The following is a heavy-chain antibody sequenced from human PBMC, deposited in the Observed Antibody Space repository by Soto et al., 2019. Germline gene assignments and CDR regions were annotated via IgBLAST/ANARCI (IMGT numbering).Heavy chain of an antibody. CDR1: GFTFSSYW. D-gene: IGHD3-16*02. Sequence: EVQLVESGGGLVQPGGSLRLSCAASGFTFSSYWMHWVRQVPEKGLVWVSRINSDGCITNYADAVKGRFTISRDNVKNTLYLQMNSLRAEDTAVYYCVRYSRSVGGSYRPDYWGQGTLVTVSS. J-gene: IGHJ4*02. CDR2: INSDGCIT. V-gene: IGHV3-74*01. CDR3: VRYSRSVGGSYRPDY.